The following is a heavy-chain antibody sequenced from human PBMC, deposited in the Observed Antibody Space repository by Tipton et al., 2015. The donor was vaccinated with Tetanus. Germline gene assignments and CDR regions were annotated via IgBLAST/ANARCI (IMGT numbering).Heavy chain of an antibody. CDR2: IWYDGSNQ. D-gene: IGHD1-26*01. J-gene: IGHJ4*02. CDR3: VSGRTLDY. Sequence: SLRLSCEASGFTFKHHGMYWVRQAPGKGLERVALIWYDGSNQDYAHSVRGRFTISRDNSKSTLFLQINSLRAEDAALYYCVSGRTLDYWGQGTLVTVSS. CDR1: GFTFKHHG. V-gene: IGHV3-33*03.